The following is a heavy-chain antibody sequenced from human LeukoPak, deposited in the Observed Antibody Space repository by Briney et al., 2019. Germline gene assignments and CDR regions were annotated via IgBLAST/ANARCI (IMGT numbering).Heavy chain of an antibody. CDR2: IWYDGSNK. CDR3: AKFFLPYLAGGTGSR. Sequence: PGGSLRLSCTASGFTFRNYGMNWVRQAPGKGLEWVAGIWYDGSNKDYVDSVKGRFTISRDNSKNTLYLQMNSLRAEDTALYYCAKFFLPYLAGGTGSRWGQGTLVTVSS. V-gene: IGHV3-33*06. D-gene: IGHD3-16*01. CDR1: GFTFRNYG. J-gene: IGHJ4*02.